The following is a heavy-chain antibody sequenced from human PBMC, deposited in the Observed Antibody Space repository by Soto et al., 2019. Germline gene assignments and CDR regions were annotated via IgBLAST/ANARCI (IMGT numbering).Heavy chain of an antibody. J-gene: IGHJ6*03. V-gene: IGHV1-69*02. D-gene: IGHD2-2*02. Sequence: SVKVSCKAPGGSFSSYTISWVRQAPGQGLEWMGRIIPILGIANYAQKFQGRVTITADKSTSTAYMELSSLGSEDTAVYYCARAYCSSTSCYNPYYYYMDVWGKGTTVTVSS. CDR1: GGSFSSYT. CDR2: IIPILGIA. CDR3: ARAYCSSTSCYNPYYYYMDV.